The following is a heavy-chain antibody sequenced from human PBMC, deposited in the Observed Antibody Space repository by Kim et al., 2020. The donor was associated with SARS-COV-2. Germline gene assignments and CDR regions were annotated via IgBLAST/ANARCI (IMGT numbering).Heavy chain of an antibody. J-gene: IGHJ5*02. CDR3: ARDSLIQLPYGFDP. V-gene: IGHV3-11*04. D-gene: IGHD5-18*01. CDR2: ISSSGSTI. Sequence: GGSLRLSCAASGFTFSDYYMSWIRQAPGKGLEWVSYISSSGSTIYYADSMKGRFTISRDNAKNSLYLQMNSLRAEDTAVYYCARDSLIQLPYGFDPWGQGTLVTVSS. CDR1: GFTFSDYY.